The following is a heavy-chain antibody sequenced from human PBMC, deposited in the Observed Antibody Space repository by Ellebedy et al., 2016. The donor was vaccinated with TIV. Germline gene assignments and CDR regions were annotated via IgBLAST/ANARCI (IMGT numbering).Heavy chain of an antibody. J-gene: IGHJ6*02. V-gene: IGHV3-7*03. D-gene: IGHD4-17*01. CDR1: GFSFSSYW. CDR3: ARDGAYGDYAPGQYGMDV. Sequence: GESLKISCAASGFSFSSYWMSWVRQVPGKGLEWVANIRQDGSKNYVDSVKGRFTISRDNAQKSLYLQMNSLRVEDTAVYYCARDGAYGDYAPGQYGMDVWGQGTTVIVS. CDR2: IRQDGSK.